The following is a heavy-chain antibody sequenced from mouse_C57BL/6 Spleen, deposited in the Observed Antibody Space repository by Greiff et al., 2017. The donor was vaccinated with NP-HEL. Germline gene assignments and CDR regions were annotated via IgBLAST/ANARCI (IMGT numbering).Heavy chain of an antibody. CDR3: ASDDYYGSFDY. CDR1: GYTFTSYW. Sequence: QVQLQQPGTELVKPGASVKLSCKASGYTFTSYWMHWVKQRPGQGLEWIGNINPSNGGTKYNEKVKSKATLTVDKSSSTAYMQLRSLATEASAVYYCASDDYYGSFDYWGKGTTLTVSS. J-gene: IGHJ2*01. D-gene: IGHD1-1*01. CDR2: INPSNGGT. V-gene: IGHV1-53*01.